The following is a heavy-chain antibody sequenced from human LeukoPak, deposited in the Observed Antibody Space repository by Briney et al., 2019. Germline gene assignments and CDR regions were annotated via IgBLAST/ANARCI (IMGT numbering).Heavy chain of an antibody. J-gene: IGHJ4*02. CDR3: VKDSSSGSYFDY. D-gene: IGHD3-10*01. CDR1: GFTFSRYA. CDR2: ISSNGGST. V-gene: IGHV3-64D*06. Sequence: GGSLRLSCSASGFTFSRYAMHWVRQAPGKGLEYVSAISSNGGSTYYADSVKGRFTISRDNSRNTLHLQMSSLRVEDTAVYYCVKDSSSGSYFDYWSQGTLVTVSS.